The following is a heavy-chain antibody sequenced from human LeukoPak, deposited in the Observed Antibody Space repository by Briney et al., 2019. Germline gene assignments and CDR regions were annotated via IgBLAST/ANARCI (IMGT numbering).Heavy chain of an antibody. J-gene: IGHJ3*02. D-gene: IGHD3-22*01. CDR1: GGPISSGGYY. CDR2: IYYSGTT. V-gene: IGHV4-31*03. Sequence: PSETLSLTCTVSGGPISSGGYYWSWIRQHPGKGLEWIGYIYYSGTTYYNPSLKSRVTISVDTSKNQFSLKLSSVTAADTAVYYCARRDSLSAYYYDSSGYYFGAFDIWGQGTMVTVSS. CDR3: ARRDSLSAYYYDSSGYYFGAFDI.